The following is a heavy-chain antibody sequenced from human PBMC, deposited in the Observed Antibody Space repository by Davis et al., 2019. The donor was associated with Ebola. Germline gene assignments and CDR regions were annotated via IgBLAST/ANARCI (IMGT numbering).Heavy chain of an antibody. J-gene: IGHJ2*01. CDR1: GFTFSSYA. V-gene: IGHV3-23*01. Sequence: GGSLRLSCAASGFTFSSYAMSWVRQAPGKGLEWVSAISGSGGSTYYADSVKGRFTISRDNSKKTLYLQMNSPRDEDTAVHYCARRYSYGSFSYWYFDLWGRGTLVTVSS. CDR3: ARRYSYGSFSYWYFDL. D-gene: IGHD5-18*01. CDR2: ISGSGGST.